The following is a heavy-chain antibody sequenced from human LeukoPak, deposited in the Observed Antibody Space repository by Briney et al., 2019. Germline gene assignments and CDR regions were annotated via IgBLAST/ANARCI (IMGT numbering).Heavy chain of an antibody. J-gene: IGHJ4*02. CDR2: INPKNGDT. V-gene: IGHV1-2*02. CDR3: ARRAGAYSHPYDY. Sequence: VASVKVSCKASRYTFIDYYIHWVRQAPGQGLEWMGWINPKNGDTNYAQKFQGRVTMTRDTSISTAYMEVNRLRSDDTAVYYCARRAGAYSHPYDYWGQGTLVTVSS. CDR1: RYTFIDYY. D-gene: IGHD4/OR15-4a*01.